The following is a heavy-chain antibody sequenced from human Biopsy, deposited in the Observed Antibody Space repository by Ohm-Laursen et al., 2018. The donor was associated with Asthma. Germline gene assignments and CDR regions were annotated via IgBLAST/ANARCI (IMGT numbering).Heavy chain of an antibody. CDR1: GDSMRGSDYS. J-gene: IGHJ4*02. D-gene: IGHD6-13*01. CDR3: ARHKHSNSWYKYYFDY. CDR2: VYHSGNT. Sequence: TLSLTWHVSGDSMRGSDYSWGWIRQPPGKGLEWIGNVYHSGNTNINPSLQSRVTISVDTSKSQFSLKVSAVTAADTTVYFCARHKHSNSWYKYYFDYWGQGTLVTVSS. V-gene: IGHV4-39*01.